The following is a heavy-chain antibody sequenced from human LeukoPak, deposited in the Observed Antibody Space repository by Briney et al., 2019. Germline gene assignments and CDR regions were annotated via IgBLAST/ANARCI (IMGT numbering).Heavy chain of an antibody. CDR2: MNPNSGNT. CDR3: ARDHPALYYYDSRGFDY. Sequence: ASVKVSCKASGYTFTSYDINWVRQATGQGLEWMGWMNPNSGNTGYAQKFQGRVTMTRNTSISTAYMELSSLRSEDTAVYYCARDHPALYYYDSRGFDYWGQGTLVTVSS. CDR1: GYTFTSYD. J-gene: IGHJ4*02. V-gene: IGHV1-8*01. D-gene: IGHD3-22*01.